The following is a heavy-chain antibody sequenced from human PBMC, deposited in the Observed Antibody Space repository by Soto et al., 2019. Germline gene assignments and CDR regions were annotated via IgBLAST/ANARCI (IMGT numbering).Heavy chain of an antibody. CDR2: IVPSLDTT. J-gene: IGHJ6*02. V-gene: IGHV1-69*11. D-gene: IGHD3-16*02. CDR3: ARWPQPRYTADPYAVDV. Sequence: SVRVSCKASGGTFSSSGFSWVRQAPGQGLEWMGMIVPSLDTTNYAQKFQARVTITADEVTSTAYMELRSLRSEDTAVYYCARWPQPRYTADPYAVDVWGQGTRVTVSS. CDR1: GGTFSSSG.